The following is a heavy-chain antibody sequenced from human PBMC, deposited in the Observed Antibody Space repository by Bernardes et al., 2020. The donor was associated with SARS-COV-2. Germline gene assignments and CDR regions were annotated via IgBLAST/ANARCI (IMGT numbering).Heavy chain of an antibody. D-gene: IGHD3-10*01. V-gene: IGHV4-4*02. CDR3: ARLWFGEFNGSDY. CDR1: GGSISSSNW. J-gene: IGHJ4*02. Sequence: SETLSLTCAVSGGSISSSNWWSWVRQPPGKGLEWIGEIYHSGSTNYNPSLKSRVTISVDKSKNQFSLKLSSVTAADTAVYYCARLWFGEFNGSDYWGQGTLVTVSS. CDR2: IYHSGST.